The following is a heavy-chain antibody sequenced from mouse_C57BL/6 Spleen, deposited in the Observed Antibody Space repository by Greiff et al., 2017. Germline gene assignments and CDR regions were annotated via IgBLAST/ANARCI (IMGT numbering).Heavy chain of an antibody. J-gene: IGHJ2*01. CDR2: IYPGSGNT. D-gene: IGHD1-1*01. CDR1: GYSFTSYY. CDR3: ARSDYGSSYDY. Sequence: VQLQESGPELVKPGASVKISCKASGYSFTSYYIHWVKQRPGQGLEWIGWIYPGSGNTKYNEKFKGKATLTADTSSSTAYMQLSSLTSEDSAVYYCARSDYGSSYDYWGQGTTLTVSS. V-gene: IGHV1-66*01.